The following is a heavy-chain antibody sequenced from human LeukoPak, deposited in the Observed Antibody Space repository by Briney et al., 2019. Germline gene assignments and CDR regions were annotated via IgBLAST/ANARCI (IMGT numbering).Heavy chain of an antibody. J-gene: IGHJ1*01. CDR1: GGSISTYY. Sequence: SETLSLTCAVSGGSISTYYWTWIRQPPGKGLEWIGNVYYSGNTKYNPSLKSRVTISVDTSRNKFSLKLNSVTAADTAVYYCARSYYDFWSGYLNFQHWGQGTLVTVSS. V-gene: IGHV4-59*01. D-gene: IGHD3-3*01. CDR2: VYYSGNT. CDR3: ARSYYDFWSGYLNFQH.